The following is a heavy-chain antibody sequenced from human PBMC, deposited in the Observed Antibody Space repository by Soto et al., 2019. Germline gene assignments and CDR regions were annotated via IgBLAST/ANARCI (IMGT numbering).Heavy chain of an antibody. D-gene: IGHD2-21*02. CDR2: IYYSGST. Sequence: WETLSLTCTVTGDSISSRSYYWGWIRQPPGKGLEWIGSIYYSGSTYNNPSLRSRVSMSIDTSKDQFSLKLKSVTAADTALYFCARQRTSVVTQAYFDVWGQGAMGTVSS. V-gene: IGHV4-39*01. CDR3: ARQRTSVVTQAYFDV. J-gene: IGHJ4*02. CDR1: GDSISSRSYY.